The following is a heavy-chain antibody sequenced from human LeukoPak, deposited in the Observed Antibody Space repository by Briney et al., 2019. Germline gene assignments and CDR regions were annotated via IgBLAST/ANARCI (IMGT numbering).Heavy chain of an antibody. CDR3: ARGLYRSGWYHFDY. CDR2: IYHSGST. D-gene: IGHD6-19*01. J-gene: IGHJ4*02. V-gene: IGHV4-4*02. Sequence: PSETLSLTCAVSGGSISSSNWWSWVRQPPGKGLEWIGEIYHSGSTNYNPSLKSRVTISADKSKNQFSLTLNSVTAADTAVYYCARGLYRSGWYHFDYWGQGTLVTVSS. CDR1: GGSISSSNW.